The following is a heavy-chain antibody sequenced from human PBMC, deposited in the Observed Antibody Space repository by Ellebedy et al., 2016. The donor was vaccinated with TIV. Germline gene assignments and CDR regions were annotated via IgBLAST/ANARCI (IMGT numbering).Heavy chain of an antibody. J-gene: IGHJ2*01. CDR2: IIPIFGTA. D-gene: IGHD3-22*01. CDR1: GGTFSSYA. V-gene: IGHV1-69*13. Sequence: ASVKVSCKASGGTFSSYAISWVRQAPGQGLEWMGGIIPIFGTANYAQKFQGRVTITADESTSTAYMELSSLRSEDTAVYYCARNYYDSSGYFHWYFDLWGRGTLVTVSS. CDR3: ARNYYDSSGYFHWYFDL.